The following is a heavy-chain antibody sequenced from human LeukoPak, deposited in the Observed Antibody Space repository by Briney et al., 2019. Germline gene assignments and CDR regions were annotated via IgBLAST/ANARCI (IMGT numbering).Heavy chain of an antibody. CDR3: ARDRGYGGNEESGYFDY. V-gene: IGHV1-69*13. J-gene: IGHJ4*02. CDR2: IIPIFGTA. CDR1: GGTFSSYA. Sequence: SVKVSCKASGGTFSSYAISWVRQAPGQGLEWMGGIIPIFGTANYAQKFQGRVTITADESTSTAYMELSSLRSEDTAVYYCARDRGYGGNEESGYFDYWGQGTLVTVSS. D-gene: IGHD4-23*01.